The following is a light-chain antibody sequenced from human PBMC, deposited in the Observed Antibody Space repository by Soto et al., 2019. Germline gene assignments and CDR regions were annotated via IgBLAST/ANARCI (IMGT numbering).Light chain of an antibody. CDR3: QQSYSTPIT. V-gene: IGKV3D-11*01. CDR1: QDISRY. CDR2: DAS. Sequence: PGERVTLSCRASQDISRYLAWYQQKPGLAPRLLIYDASNRATGIPARFSGSGSGTDFTLTISSLQPEDFATYYCQQSYSTPITFGQGTRLEIK. J-gene: IGKJ5*01.